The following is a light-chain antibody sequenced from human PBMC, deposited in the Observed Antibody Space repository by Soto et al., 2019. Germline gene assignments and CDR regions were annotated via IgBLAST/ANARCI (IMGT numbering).Light chain of an antibody. J-gene: IGKJ4*01. V-gene: IGKV3-15*01. CDR1: QSVSSK. Sequence: EIVMTQSPATLSVSPGERATLSCRASQSVSSKLAWYQQKPGQAPRLLIYGASTRATGIPARFSGSGFGTEFTLTISSLQSEDFAVYYCQQYNNWPLTFGGGTKMEIK. CDR3: QQYNNWPLT. CDR2: GAS.